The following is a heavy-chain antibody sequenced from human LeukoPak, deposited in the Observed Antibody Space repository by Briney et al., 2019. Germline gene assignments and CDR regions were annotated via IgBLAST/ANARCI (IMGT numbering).Heavy chain of an antibody. CDR1: GYTFTGYY. Sequence: ASVKVSCKASGYTFTGYYMHWVRQAPGQGLEWMGWINPNSGGTNYAQKFQGRVTMTRDTSISTAYMELSRLRSDDTAVYYCARDSGSGWYSIDYWGQGTLVTVSS. V-gene: IGHV1-2*02. CDR3: ARDSGSGWYSIDY. J-gene: IGHJ4*02. D-gene: IGHD6-19*01. CDR2: INPNSGGT.